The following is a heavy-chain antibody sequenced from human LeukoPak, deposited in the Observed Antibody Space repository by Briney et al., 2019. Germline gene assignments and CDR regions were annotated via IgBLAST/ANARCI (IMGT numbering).Heavy chain of an antibody. J-gene: IGHJ4*02. CDR2: INHSGST. D-gene: IGHD4-17*01. Sequence: PSETLSLTCAVYGGSFSGYYWSWIRQPPGKGLEWIGEINHSGSTNYSPSLKSRVTISVDTSKNQFSLKLSSVTAADMAVYYCARGGDYGDPSPLDYWGQGTLVTVSS. CDR1: GGSFSGYY. CDR3: ARGGDYGDPSPLDY. V-gene: IGHV4-34*01.